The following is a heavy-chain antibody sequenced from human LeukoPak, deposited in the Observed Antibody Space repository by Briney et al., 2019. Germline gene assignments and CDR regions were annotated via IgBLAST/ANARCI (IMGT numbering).Heavy chain of an antibody. CDR1: GYSFTKYW. D-gene: IGHD3-10*01. J-gene: IGHJ5*02. Sequence: GESLQISCNASGYSFTKYWIGWVRQMPGKGLEWMAIIYPANSDTRYSASFQGQVTISADTSITTAYLQWSSLTASDTAMYYCARERESGSSWFDPWGQGTLVTVSS. CDR2: IYPANSDT. V-gene: IGHV5-51*01. CDR3: ARERESGSSWFDP.